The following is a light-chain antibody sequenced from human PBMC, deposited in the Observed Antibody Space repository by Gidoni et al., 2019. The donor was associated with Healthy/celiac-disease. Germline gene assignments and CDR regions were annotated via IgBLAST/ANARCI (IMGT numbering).Light chain of an antibody. CDR2: GAS. V-gene: IGKV3-20*01. Sequence: EIVLTQSPGTLSLSPGQSATLSCRASQSISSSQLAWYQQKPGQAPRPLMYGASSRATGIPDRFSDSGSGTDFTLTISRLEPEDFAVYYCQHFGNVGGGTKVE. CDR1: QSISSSQ. CDR3: QHFGN. J-gene: IGKJ4*01.